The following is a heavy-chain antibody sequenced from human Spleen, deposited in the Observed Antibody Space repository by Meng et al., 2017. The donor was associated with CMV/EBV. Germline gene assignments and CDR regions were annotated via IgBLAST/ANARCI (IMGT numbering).Heavy chain of an antibody. D-gene: IGHD2-2*01. J-gene: IGHJ4*02. CDR3: ARDPSPSLPAFDY. Sequence: SETLSLTCTVSGGSMSGYYWSWIRQPPGKGLDWIGYIYYRGGTLYNPSLKSRVTISIDMSKNQFSLKLTSVTAADTAVYYCARDPSPSLPAFDYRGQGALVTVSS. V-gene: IGHV4-59*01. CDR2: IYYRGGT. CDR1: GGSMSGYY.